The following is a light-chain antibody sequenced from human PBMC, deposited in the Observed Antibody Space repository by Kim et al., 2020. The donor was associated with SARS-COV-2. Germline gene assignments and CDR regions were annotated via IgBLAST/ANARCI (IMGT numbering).Light chain of an antibody. CDR2: SSN. J-gene: IGLJ2*01. CDR3: ASWDDSLNGPI. CDR1: NSNVGRKA. V-gene: IGLV1-44*01. Sequence: GEWVTIACSGSNSNVGRKAVSWYQQFPGTSPKLLIDSSNQRPSGVPDRFSGSKSGTSPSLAISGLQSEDEAYYYCASWDDSLNGPIFGGGTQLTVL.